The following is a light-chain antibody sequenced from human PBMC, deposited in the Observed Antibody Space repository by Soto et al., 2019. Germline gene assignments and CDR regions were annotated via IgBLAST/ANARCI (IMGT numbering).Light chain of an antibody. CDR1: QSISSY. J-gene: IGKJ5*01. CDR2: AAS. CDR3: QQSYSTLSIT. Sequence: DIQMTQSPSSLSASVGDRVTITCRASQSISSYLNWYQQKPGKAPKLLIYAASSLQSGVPSRFSGSVSGTDFTLTISSLQPEDFATYYFQQSYSTLSITFGQGTRLEIK. V-gene: IGKV1-39*01.